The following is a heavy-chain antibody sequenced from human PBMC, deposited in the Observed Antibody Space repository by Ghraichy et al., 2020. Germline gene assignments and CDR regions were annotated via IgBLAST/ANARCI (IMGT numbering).Heavy chain of an antibody. D-gene: IGHD6-13*01. CDR1: GGSISSYF. CDR2: IYTSGST. J-gene: IGHJ4*02. CDR3: ATTVIAAAANTAFDY. V-gene: IGHV4-4*07. Sequence: SETLSLTCTVAGGSISSYFCNWIRQPAGKGLEWIGRIYTSGSTNYNPSLKNRVTMSVDSSKKQFSLKLTSVTAADTAVIYCATTVIAAAANTAFDYWGQGTLVTVSS.